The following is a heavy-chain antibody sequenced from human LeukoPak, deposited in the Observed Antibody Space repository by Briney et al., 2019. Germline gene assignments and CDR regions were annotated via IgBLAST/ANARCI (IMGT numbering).Heavy chain of an antibody. CDR1: GYTFTDYY. CDR2: INPNTGGT. Sequence: ASVKVSCKASGYTFTDYYMHWVRQAPGRGLEWMGCINPNTGGTNYAQRFQGRVTMTRDTSISTAYMELSRLRSDDTAVYYCARPTATVTTSLKFWGQGNLVTVSS. D-gene: IGHD4-17*01. V-gene: IGHV1-2*02. J-gene: IGHJ4*02. CDR3: ARPTATVTTSLKF.